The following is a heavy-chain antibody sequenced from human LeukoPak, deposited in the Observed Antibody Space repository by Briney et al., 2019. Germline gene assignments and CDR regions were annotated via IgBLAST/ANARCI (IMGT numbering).Heavy chain of an antibody. CDR3: ARGGPPYGSGNSWFDP. CDR1: GYTFTSYD. D-gene: IGHD3-10*01. CDR2: MNPNSGNT. V-gene: IGHV1-8*01. Sequence: GASVKVSCKASGYTFTSYDINWVRQATGQGLEWMGWMNPNSGNTGYAQKFQGRVTMTRNTSISTAYMELSSLRSEDTAVYYCARGGPPYGSGNSWFDPWGQGTLVTVSS. J-gene: IGHJ5*02.